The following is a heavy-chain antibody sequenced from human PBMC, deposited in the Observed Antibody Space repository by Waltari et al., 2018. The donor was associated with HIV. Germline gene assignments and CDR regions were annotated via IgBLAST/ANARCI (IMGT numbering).Heavy chain of an antibody. CDR2: IYYRGST. CDR1: GGPISRSSYF. CDR3: ARRHVDTALVRWGLDD. D-gene: IGHD5-18*01. Sequence: QLQLQESGPGLVKPSETLSLTCTVSGGPISRSSYFWGWIRQPPGKGLEWIGSIYYRGSTYYNPSLKSRVTISVDTPKNQFSLILSSVTAADTAVYYCARRHVDTALVRWGLDDWGQGTLVTVSS. V-gene: IGHV4-39*01. J-gene: IGHJ4*02.